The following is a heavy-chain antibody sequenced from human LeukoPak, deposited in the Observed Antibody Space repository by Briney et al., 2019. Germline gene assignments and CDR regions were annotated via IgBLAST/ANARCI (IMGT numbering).Heavy chain of an antibody. CDR3: AREINYYGSGSPKFFDY. V-gene: IGHV4-34*01. CDR2: INHSGST. CDR1: GGSISSYY. Sequence: PSETLSLTCTVSGGSISSYYWSWIRQPPGKGLEWIGEINHSGSTNYNPSLKSRVTISVDTSKNQFSLKLSSVTAADTAVYYCAREINYYGSGSPKFFDYWGQGTLVTVSS. J-gene: IGHJ4*02. D-gene: IGHD3-10*01.